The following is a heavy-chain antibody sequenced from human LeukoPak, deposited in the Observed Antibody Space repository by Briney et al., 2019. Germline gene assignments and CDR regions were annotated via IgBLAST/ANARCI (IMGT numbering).Heavy chain of an antibody. Sequence: GGSLRLSCAGSGFTFRKYAMRWGRQAPGGGRWWVSDISGSGGNTYYADSVKGGFTISRENSKSTLYLQMNSLTAEDTALYYCSFFAEPRDYWGQGALVTVSS. J-gene: IGHJ4*02. CDR2: ISGSGGNT. V-gene: IGHV3-23*01. D-gene: IGHD1-14*01. CDR1: GFTFRKYA. CDR3: SFFAEPRDY.